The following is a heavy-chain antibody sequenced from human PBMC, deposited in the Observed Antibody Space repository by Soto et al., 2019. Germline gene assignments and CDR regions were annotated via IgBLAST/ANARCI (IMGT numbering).Heavy chain of an antibody. Sequence: EVQLVESGGGLVQPGGSLRLSCEGSGFIFSTHWMGWVRQAPVKGLEWVANIKYDGSETPYMDSVKGRFTISRDNAKNTLYLQMSSLRVEDTAVYYCAAGSRSNWFDYWGQGTLVTVSS. CDR1: GFIFSTHW. J-gene: IGHJ4*02. CDR3: AAGSRSNWFDY. D-gene: IGHD6-13*01. V-gene: IGHV3-7*05. CDR2: IKYDGSET.